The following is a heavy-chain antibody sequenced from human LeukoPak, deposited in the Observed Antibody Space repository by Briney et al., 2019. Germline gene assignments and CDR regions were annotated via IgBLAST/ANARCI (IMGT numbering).Heavy chain of an antibody. V-gene: IGHV3-43*02. D-gene: IGHD3-22*01. CDR1: GFTFDDYA. CDR3: AKALGTYYYDSSGYYSAFDI. J-gene: IGHJ3*02. CDR2: ISGDGGST. Sequence: GGSLRLSCAASGFTFDDYAMHWVRQAPGKGLEWVSLISGDGGSTYYADSVKGRFNISRDNSKNPLYLQMNSLRTEDTALYYCAKALGTYYYDSSGYYSAFDIWGQGTMVTVSS.